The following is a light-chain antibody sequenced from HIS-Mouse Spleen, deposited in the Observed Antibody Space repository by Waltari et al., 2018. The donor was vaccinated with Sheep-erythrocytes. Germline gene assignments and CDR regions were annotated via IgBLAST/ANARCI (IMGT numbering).Light chain of an antibody. CDR2: DVG. CDR1: SSDVGGYNY. CDR3: CSYAGSYNHV. Sequence: QSALTQPASVSGSPGQSITISCTGTSSDVGGYNYVSWYQQHPGNAPKLMSYDVGNRPSGLPCRFSGSKSGNKASLTISGLQAEDEADYYCCSYAGSYNHVFATGTKVTVL. J-gene: IGLJ1*01. V-gene: IGLV2-11*01.